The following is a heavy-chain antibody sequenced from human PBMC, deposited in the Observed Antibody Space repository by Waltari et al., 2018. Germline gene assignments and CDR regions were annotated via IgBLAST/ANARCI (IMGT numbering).Heavy chain of an antibody. J-gene: IGHJ4*02. CDR1: GGSISSNY. Sequence: QVQLQESGPGLVKPSDTLSLTCTVSGGSISSNYWSWIRQPAGKGLEWIGRMYSSGSANYNPSLKSRVTMSVDTSKNQFSLKLTSVTAADTAVYYCARSNPRWLPLDSWGQGTLVTVSS. CDR3: ARSNPRWLPLDS. D-gene: IGHD4-4*01. CDR2: MYSSGSA. V-gene: IGHV4-4*07.